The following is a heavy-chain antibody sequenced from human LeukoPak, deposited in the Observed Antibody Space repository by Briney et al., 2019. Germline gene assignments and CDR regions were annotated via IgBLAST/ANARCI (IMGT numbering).Heavy chain of an antibody. V-gene: IGHV3-48*04. CDR3: ARHSSGYFRLDY. CDR2: ISSSGDSI. D-gene: IGHD3-22*01. CDR1: GFTFSSYA. J-gene: IGHJ4*02. Sequence: GGSLRLSCAASGFTFSSYAMSWVRQAPGKGLEWVSYISSSGDSIYYADSVKGRFTISRDNAKNSLYLQMNSLRAEDTAVYYCARHSSGYFRLDYWGQGTLVTVSS.